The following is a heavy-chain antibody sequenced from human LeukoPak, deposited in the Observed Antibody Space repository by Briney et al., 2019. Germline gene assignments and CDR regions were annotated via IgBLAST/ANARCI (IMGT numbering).Heavy chain of an antibody. Sequence: GGSLRLSCAASGFTVSSNYMSWVRQAPGKGLEWVSVIYSGGSTYYADSVKGRFTISRDNPKNTLYLQMNSLRAEDTAVYYCARDGPLSEDVVVPAPIWGQGTMVTVSS. D-gene: IGHD2-2*01. J-gene: IGHJ3*02. CDR3: ARDGPLSEDVVVPAPI. CDR1: GFTVSSNY. CDR2: IYSGGST. V-gene: IGHV3-53*01.